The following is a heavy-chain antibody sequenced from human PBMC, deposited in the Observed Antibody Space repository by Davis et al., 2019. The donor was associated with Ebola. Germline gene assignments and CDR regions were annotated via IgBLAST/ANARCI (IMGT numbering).Heavy chain of an antibody. CDR3: ARDLQYFDH. CDR2: ISGSDGTT. D-gene: IGHD4-11*01. V-gene: IGHV3-23*01. Sequence: GESLKISCAASGFTFSSYAMSWVRQAPGKGLEWVSAISGSDGTTYYADSVKGRFTISRDNSRNTLYLQMNSLRAEDSALYYCARDLQYFDHWGQGTLVTVSS. J-gene: IGHJ4*02. CDR1: GFTFSSYA.